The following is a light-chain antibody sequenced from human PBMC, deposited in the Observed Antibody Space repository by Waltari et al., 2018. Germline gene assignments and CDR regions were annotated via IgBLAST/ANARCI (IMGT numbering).Light chain of an antibody. V-gene: IGKV1-39*01. CDR1: QSVDPY. CDR3: QQSYSLPPWT. CDR2: GAS. J-gene: IGKJ1*01. Sequence: DIQITQSPSSLSASIGDRVTITCRANQSVDPYLKWYQLKPGKAPHLVIYGASKLQSGVPSRFSGSGYGTHFTLTISSLQPEDLASYYCQQSYSLPPWTFGQGTKVEIK.